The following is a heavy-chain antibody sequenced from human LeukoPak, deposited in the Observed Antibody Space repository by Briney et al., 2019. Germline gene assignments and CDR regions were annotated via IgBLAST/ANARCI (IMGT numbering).Heavy chain of an antibody. CDR3: ARDRTMVRGVIIGAGWFDP. D-gene: IGHD3-10*01. CDR1: GFTFSSYS. J-gene: IGHJ5*02. V-gene: IGHV3-21*04. Sequence: GGSLRLSCAASGFTFSSYSMNWVRQAPGKGLEWVSSISSSSSDIYYADSVKGRFTISRDNAKNSLYLQMSSLRAEDTAVYYCARDRTMVRGVIIGAGWFDPWGQGTLVTVSS. CDR2: ISSSSSDI.